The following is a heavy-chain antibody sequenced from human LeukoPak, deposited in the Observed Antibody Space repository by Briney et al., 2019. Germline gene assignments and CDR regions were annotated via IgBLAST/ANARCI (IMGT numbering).Heavy chain of an antibody. CDR3: AREVAGRRRDGYKDYYYYYYMDV. CDR2: ISAYNGNT. Sequence: WASVKVSCKASGYTFTSYGISWVRQAPGQGLEWMGWISAYNGNTNYAQKLQGRVTMTTDTSTSTAYMELRSLRSDDTAVYYCAREVAGRRRDGYKDYYYYYYMDVWGKGTTVTVSS. D-gene: IGHD5-24*01. J-gene: IGHJ6*03. V-gene: IGHV1-18*01. CDR1: GYTFTSYG.